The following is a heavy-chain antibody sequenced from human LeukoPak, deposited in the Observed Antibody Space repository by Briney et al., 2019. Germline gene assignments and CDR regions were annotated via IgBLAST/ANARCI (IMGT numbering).Heavy chain of an antibody. J-gene: IGHJ4*02. V-gene: IGHV1-46*01. CDR2: INPSGGST. Sequence: ASVKVSCKSSGYSFTSHYMHWVRQAPGQGLEWMGIINPSGGSTSYAQKFQGRVSMTADTSTSTAYMELRSLRSDDTAVYYCARSGRGTYYYFDLWGQGTLVTVSS. CDR1: GYSFTSHY. CDR3: ARSGRGTYYYFDL. D-gene: IGHD1-26*01.